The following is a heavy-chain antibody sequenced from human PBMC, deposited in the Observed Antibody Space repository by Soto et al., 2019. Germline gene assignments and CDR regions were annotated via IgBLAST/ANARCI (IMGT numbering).Heavy chain of an antibody. D-gene: IGHD2-15*01. Sequence: ASVKVSCKASGYTFTSYGISWVRQAPGQGLEWMGWISAYNGNTNYAQKLQGRVTMTTDTSTSTAYMELRSLRSDDTAVYYCARQDVGCGSCYSGYYQHWGEGTLVTVSS. V-gene: IGHV1-18*01. CDR1: GYTFTSYG. J-gene: IGHJ1*01. CDR3: ARQDVGCGSCYSGYYQH. CDR2: ISAYNGNT.